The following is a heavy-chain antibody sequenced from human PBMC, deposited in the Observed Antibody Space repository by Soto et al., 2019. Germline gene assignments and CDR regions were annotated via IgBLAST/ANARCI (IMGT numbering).Heavy chain of an antibody. D-gene: IGHD3-22*01. CDR2: IYFRGTT. Sequence: SETLSLTCTVSRGSISSYYWSWIRQPPGKGLEWIGYIYFRGTTNYNPSLKSRVTMSADTSKNQFSLKLNSVTAADTAVYYCARMNYYDTSGYPFDYWGQGMMVTVSS. V-gene: IGHV4-59*01. J-gene: IGHJ4*02. CDR1: RGSISSYY. CDR3: ARMNYYDTSGYPFDY.